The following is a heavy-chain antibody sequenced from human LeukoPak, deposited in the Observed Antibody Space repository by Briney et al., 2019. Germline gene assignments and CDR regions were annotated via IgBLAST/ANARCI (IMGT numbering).Heavy chain of an antibody. J-gene: IGHJ4*02. CDR1: GYTFTGYY. CDR3: ARDVDIVVVPAAIGY. D-gene: IGHD2-2*03. V-gene: IGHV1-2*02. CDR2: INPNSGGT. Sequence: ASVKVSCKASGYTFTGYYMHWVRQAPGQGLEWMGWINPNSGGTNYAQKFQGRVTMTRDTSISTAYMELSRLRSDDTAVYCCARDVDIVVVPAAIGYWGQGTLVTVSS.